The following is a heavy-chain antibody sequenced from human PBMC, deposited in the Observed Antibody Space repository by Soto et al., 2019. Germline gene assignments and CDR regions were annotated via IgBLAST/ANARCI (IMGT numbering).Heavy chain of an antibody. D-gene: IGHD5-12*01. Sequence: QVQLVESGGGVVQPGRSLRLSCAASGFTFSSYAMHWVRQAPGKGLEWVAVISYDGSNKYYADSVKGRFTISRDNSKNTLYLQMNSLRAEDTAVYYCAREHRDGYNSDPYYFDYWGQGTLVTVSS. V-gene: IGHV3-30-3*01. CDR2: ISYDGSNK. CDR3: AREHRDGYNSDPYYFDY. J-gene: IGHJ4*02. CDR1: GFTFSSYA.